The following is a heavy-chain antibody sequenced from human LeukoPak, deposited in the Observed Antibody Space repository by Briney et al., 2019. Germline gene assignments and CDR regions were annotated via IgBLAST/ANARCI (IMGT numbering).Heavy chain of an antibody. CDR3: ARDAGGYVRIDY. D-gene: IGHD5-12*01. Sequence: GGSLRLSCAASGFTFSSYSMNWVRQAPGKGLEWVSSISSSSSYIYYADSVKGRFTISRDNAKNSLYLQMNSLRAEDTAVYYCARDAGGYVRIDYWGQGTLVTVSS. CDR2: ISSSSSYI. V-gene: IGHV3-21*01. CDR1: GFTFSSYS. J-gene: IGHJ4*02.